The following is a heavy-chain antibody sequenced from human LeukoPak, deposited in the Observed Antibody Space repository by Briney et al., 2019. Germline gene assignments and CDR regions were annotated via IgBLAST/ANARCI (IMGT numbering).Heavy chain of an antibody. V-gene: IGHV4-4*02. CDR2: VNLQGST. CDR1: GGSISNTNW. Sequence: SETLSLTCTVSGGSISNTNWWTGVRQPPGKGLEWIGEVNLQGSTNYNPSLKSRVAISVDKSENHISLKLTSVTAADTAVYYCAREGGPDRPLEYSGQGTLVTVAS. CDR3: AREGGPDRPLEY. J-gene: IGHJ4*02.